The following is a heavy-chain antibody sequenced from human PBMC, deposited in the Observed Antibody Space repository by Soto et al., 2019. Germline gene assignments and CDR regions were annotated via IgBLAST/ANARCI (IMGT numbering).Heavy chain of an antibody. V-gene: IGHV3-30*18. CDR3: AKAFGHDCTNGVCRLYYYYYGMDV. J-gene: IGHJ6*02. Sequence: GGSLRLSCAASGFTFSSYGMHWVRQAPGKGLEWVAVISYDGSNKYYADSVKGRFTISRDNSKNTLYLQMNSLRAEDTAVYYCAKAFGHDCTNGVCRLYYYYYGMDVWGQGTTVTVSS. CDR1: GFTFSSYG. CDR2: ISYDGSNK. D-gene: IGHD2-8*01.